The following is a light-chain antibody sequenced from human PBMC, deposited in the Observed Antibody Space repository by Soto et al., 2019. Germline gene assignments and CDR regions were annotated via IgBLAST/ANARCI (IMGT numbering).Light chain of an antibody. CDR1: NIGSKS. J-gene: IGLJ1*01. Sequence: SYELTQPPSVSVAPGKTARITCGGNNIGSKSVHWYQQKPGQAPVLVIYYDSDRPSGIPERFSGSNSGNTATLTISRVEAEDEADYYCQVWDSSSDLYVFGTGTKLTVL. CDR2: YDS. CDR3: QVWDSSSDLYV. V-gene: IGLV3-21*04.